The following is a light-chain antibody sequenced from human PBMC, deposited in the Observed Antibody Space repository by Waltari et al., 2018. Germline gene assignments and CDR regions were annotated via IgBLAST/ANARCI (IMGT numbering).Light chain of an antibody. CDR1: QRVSKY. CDR3: QNHERLPAT. Sequence: EAVLTQSPGTLSLSPGERATLSCRASQRVSKYLAWYQQRPAQAPRLLIYAASTRATGVPDRFSGSGFGTDFSLTISRLEPEDFAVYYCQNHERLPATFGQGTKVEIK. J-gene: IGKJ1*01. V-gene: IGKV3-20*01. CDR2: AAS.